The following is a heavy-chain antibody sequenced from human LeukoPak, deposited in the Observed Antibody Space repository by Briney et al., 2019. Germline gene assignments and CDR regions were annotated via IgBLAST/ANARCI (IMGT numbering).Heavy chain of an antibody. D-gene: IGHD3-22*01. CDR1: GFTFRSYS. Sequence: PGGSLRLSCAASGFTFRSYSMNWVRQAPGKGLEWVSFISSSSSYKYYADSVKGRLTISRDNAKNSLYLQMNSLRAEDTAVYYCARDYYYDSSGYYGRRGFDSWGQGTLVTVSS. V-gene: IGHV3-21*01. CDR2: ISSSSSYK. J-gene: IGHJ4*02. CDR3: ARDYYYDSSGYYGRRGFDS.